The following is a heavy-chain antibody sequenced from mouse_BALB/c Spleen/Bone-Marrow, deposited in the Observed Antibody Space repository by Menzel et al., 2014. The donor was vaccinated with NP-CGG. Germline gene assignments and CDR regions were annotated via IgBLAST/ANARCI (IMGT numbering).Heavy chain of an antibody. CDR3: ARNHFGSNSLGY. Sequence: EVQLVESGPELEKPGASVKMSCKASGYSFTGYNMNWVKQSDGRSLEWIGNIDPYYGGTSYNQKFRGKATLTVDKSSSTAYMQLTSLTSEDSAVYYCARNHFGSNSLGYWGQGTLVTVSA. CDR2: IDPYYGGT. J-gene: IGHJ3*01. D-gene: IGHD1-1*01. V-gene: IGHV1S135*01. CDR1: GYSFTGYN.